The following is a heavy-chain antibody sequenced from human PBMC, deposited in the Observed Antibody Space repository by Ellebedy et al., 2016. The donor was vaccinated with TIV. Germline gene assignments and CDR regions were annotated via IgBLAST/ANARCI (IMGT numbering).Heavy chain of an antibody. V-gene: IGHV3-74*01. Sequence: PGESLKISCAASGFTFSNYWMHWVRQAPGKGLVWVSRIYNDGSSTSYADSVEGRFTISRDNPKNTVYLQMNSLRVEDTAVYYCVRDGSYDYGDYWGQGTVVTVSS. CDR1: GFTFSNYW. CDR3: VRDGSYDYGDY. CDR2: IYNDGSST. D-gene: IGHD3-16*01. J-gene: IGHJ4*02.